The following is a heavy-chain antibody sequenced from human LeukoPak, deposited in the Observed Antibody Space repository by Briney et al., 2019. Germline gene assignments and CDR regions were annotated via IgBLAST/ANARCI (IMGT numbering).Heavy chain of an antibody. CDR2: NYPGDSDT. V-gene: IGHV5-51*01. D-gene: IGHD4-17*01. CDR3: ARLYDDYAFFRP. Sequence: GESLKISCKGSGYSFTDYWIGWVRQTPGKGLELMGINYPGDSDTKYSPSFQGRVTISADKSISTAYLQWSSLKASDTAMFYCARLYDDYAFFRPWGQGTLVTVSP. J-gene: IGHJ1*01. CDR1: GYSFTDYW.